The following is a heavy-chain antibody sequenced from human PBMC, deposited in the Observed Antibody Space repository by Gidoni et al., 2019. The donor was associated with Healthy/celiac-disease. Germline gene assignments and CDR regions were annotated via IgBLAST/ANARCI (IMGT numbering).Heavy chain of an antibody. D-gene: IGHD5-18*01. V-gene: IGHV3-30*18. J-gene: IGHJ4*02. CDR2: ISYDGINK. Sequence: QGQLMEAEGGVVQPGRSLNLACESPGFTFSRYGMHWVRHAPGKGLEWGAVISYDGINKYYADSVKGRFTISRANSKNTLYLQMTSLRVDDTAVYYCAKSTRGYRYGYFDSWGQGTLVTVSS. CDR3: AKSTRGYRYGYFDS. CDR1: GFTFSRYG.